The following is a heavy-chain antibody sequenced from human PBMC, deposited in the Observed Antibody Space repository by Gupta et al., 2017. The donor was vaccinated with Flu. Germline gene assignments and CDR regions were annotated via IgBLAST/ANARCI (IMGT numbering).Heavy chain of an antibody. V-gene: IGHV4-34*02. CDR3: ARRGFGYNKAFDT. D-gene: IGHD5-24*01. CDR2: INESRRT. CDR1: GGSFSGYY. J-gene: IGHJ4*02. Sequence: QVQLQQWGAGLLKPSETLSLTCAVYGGSFSGYYWSWVRQTPGKGLEWIGEINESRRTNDNESFKSRATISLDTSKNQFSLKFNSVTAADTAVYYCARRGFGYNKAFDTWGQGILVTVSS.